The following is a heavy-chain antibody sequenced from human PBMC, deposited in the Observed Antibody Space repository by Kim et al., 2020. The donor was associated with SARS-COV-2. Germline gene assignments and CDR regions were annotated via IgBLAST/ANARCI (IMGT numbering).Heavy chain of an antibody. D-gene: IGHD3-22*01. J-gene: IGHJ4*01. CDR2: IGSKAKNYAT. CDR1: GFTFSGSA. Sequence: GGSLRLSCATSGFTFSGSAMHWVRQASGKGLEWVGRIGSKAKNYATVYAASVKGRFTISRDDSKNTAYLQMNSLKTEDTAVYYCTRQGDFEGSGYPIDY. CDR3: TRQGDFEGSGYPIDY. V-gene: IGHV3-73*01.